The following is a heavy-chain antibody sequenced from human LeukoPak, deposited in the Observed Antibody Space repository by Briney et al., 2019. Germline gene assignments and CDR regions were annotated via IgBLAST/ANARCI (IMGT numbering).Heavy chain of an antibody. CDR1: GYSISSGYY. J-gene: IGHJ6*03. V-gene: IGHV4-38-2*01. CDR2: IYHSGST. CDR3: ARHGPQYYDYVWGSYRDYYYYYMDV. D-gene: IGHD3-16*02. Sequence: SETLSLTCAVSGYSISSGYYWGWIRQPPGKGLEWIGSIYHSGSTYYNPSLKSRVTISVDTSKNQFSLKLSSVTAADTAVYYCARHGPQYYDYVWGSYRDYYYYYMDVWGKGTTVTVSS.